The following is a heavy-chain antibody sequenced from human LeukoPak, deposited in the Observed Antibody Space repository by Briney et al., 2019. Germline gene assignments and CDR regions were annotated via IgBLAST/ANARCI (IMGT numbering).Heavy chain of an antibody. J-gene: IGHJ3*02. Sequence: ASVKVSCKASGYTFSSYGLSWVRQAPGQGLEWMGWISAHNGNTNYAQRFQGRLTMTTDTSTSTAYMELRSLRSDDTAVYYCARGDCSSTSCYLYDAFDIWGQGTMVTVSS. CDR3: ARGDCSSTSCYLYDAFDI. CDR2: ISAHNGNT. D-gene: IGHD2-2*01. CDR1: GYTFSSYG. V-gene: IGHV1-18*01.